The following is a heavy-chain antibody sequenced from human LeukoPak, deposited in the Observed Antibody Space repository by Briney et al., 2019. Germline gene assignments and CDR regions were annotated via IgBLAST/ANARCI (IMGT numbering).Heavy chain of an antibody. J-gene: IGHJ4*02. D-gene: IGHD1-26*01. CDR1: GFTFTSYA. Sequence: GGSLRLSCAASGFTFTSYAMSWVRQAPGKGLEWVSAVSGSGGTPYYADSVKGRFTISRDNSKNTIYMQMNSLTAEDTAVYYCARLSGSPEDFDYWGQGTLVTVSS. CDR2: VSGSGGTP. CDR3: ARLSGSPEDFDY. V-gene: IGHV3-23*01.